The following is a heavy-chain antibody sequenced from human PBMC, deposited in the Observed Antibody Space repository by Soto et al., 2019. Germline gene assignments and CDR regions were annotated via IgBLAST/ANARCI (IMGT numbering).Heavy chain of an antibody. V-gene: IGHV1-3*01. CDR3: ARDAGSGTPVIY. D-gene: IGHD1-7*01. CDR1: GYTFTSYA. J-gene: IGHJ4*02. CDR2: INAGNGNT. Sequence: ASVKVSCKASGYTFTSYAMHWVRQAPGQRLEWMGWINAGNGNTKYSQKFQGRVTITRDTSASTAYMELSSLRSEDTVVYYCARDAGSGTPVIYWGQGTLVTVSS.